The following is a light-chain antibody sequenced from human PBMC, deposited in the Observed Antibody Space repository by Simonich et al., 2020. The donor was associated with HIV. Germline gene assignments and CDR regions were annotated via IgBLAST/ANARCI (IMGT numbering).Light chain of an antibody. CDR3: MQRYT. Sequence: DVVMTQSPLSLPVTLGQPASISCRSSQSLVHSDGNTYLNWFQQRPGQSPRRLIYKVSPRYSGVPDRFSGSGSGTHFTLKISRVEAEDLGVYYCMQRYTFGQGTKLEIK. CDR1: QSLVHSDGNTY. V-gene: IGKV2-30*02. CDR2: KVS. J-gene: IGKJ2*01.